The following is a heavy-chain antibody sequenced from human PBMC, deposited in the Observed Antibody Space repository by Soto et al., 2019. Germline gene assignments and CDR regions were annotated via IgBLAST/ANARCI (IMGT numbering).Heavy chain of an antibody. V-gene: IGHV3-23*01. CDR2: ISSSGGTT. J-gene: IGHJ4*02. CDR3: AIGEWLSTSYFNF. CDR1: GFNFNNYA. D-gene: IGHD3-3*01. Sequence: PGGSLRLSCATSGFNFNNYAMSWVRQAPGERLEWVSFISSSGGTTYYADSVKGRFTISRDNSRNTVFLQMNTLGAEDTAIYYCAIGEWLSTSYFNFWGKGTLVTVSS.